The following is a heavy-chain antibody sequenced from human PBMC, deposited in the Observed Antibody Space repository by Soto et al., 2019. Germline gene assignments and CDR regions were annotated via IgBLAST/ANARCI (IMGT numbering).Heavy chain of an antibody. Sequence: EVQLLESGGGLVQPGGSLRLSCAASGFTFGTYAMSWVRQAPGKGLEWVSAISGSGGSAYYADSVKGRFTISSDNSKTTLFLPMLSLRAEDTAVYYCARLNGTTYYYYYYVLDVWGQGTMVTVSS. CDR1: GFTFGTYA. D-gene: IGHD1-7*01. J-gene: IGHJ6*02. CDR3: ARLNGTTYYYYYYVLDV. V-gene: IGHV3-23*01. CDR2: ISGSGGSA.